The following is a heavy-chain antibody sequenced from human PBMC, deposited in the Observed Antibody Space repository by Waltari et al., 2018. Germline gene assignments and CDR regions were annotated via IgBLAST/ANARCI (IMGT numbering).Heavy chain of an antibody. D-gene: IGHD3-9*01. J-gene: IGHJ4*02. CDR3: AKVMSDILTGPYY. V-gene: IGHV3-30*02. CDR2: RRYDGSNK. Sequence: QVQLVESGGGVVQPGGSLRLSCAASGFTFSSYGMPWVRQAPGKGLEWVAFRRYDGSNKYYAYSVKCRFTISRDNSKNTLYLQMNSLRAEDTAVYYCAKVMSDILTGPYYWGQGTLVTVSS. CDR1: GFTFSSYG.